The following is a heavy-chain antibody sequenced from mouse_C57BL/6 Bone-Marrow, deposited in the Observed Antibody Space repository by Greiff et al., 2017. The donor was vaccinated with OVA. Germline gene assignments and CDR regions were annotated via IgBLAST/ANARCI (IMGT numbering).Heavy chain of an antibody. D-gene: IGHD2-4*01. CDR3: ARAFMITRAMDY. J-gene: IGHJ4*01. CDR2: IDPSDSYT. CDR1: GYTFTSYW. Sequence: QVQLQQPGAELVMPGASVKLSCKASGYTFTSYWMHWVKQRPGQGLEWIGEIDPSDSYTNYDQQFKGKSTLTVDKSSSTAYMQLSSLTSEDSAVYYCARAFMITRAMDYWGQGTSVTVSS. V-gene: IGHV1-69*01.